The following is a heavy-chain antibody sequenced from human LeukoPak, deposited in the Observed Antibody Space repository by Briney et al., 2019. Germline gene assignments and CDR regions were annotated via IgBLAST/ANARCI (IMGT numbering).Heavy chain of an antibody. D-gene: IGHD3-9*01. CDR1: GGSISSSSYY. Sequence: PSETLSLTCTVSGGSISSSSYYWGWIRQPPGKGLEWFVSIYYSGSTYYNPSLKSRVTISVETSKNQFSLKLSSVTAADTAVYYCARQGGDGGYYDILTGYSSWYFDYWGQGTLVTVSS. V-gene: IGHV4-39*01. CDR2: IYYSGST. J-gene: IGHJ4*02. CDR3: ARQGGDGGYYDILTGYSSWYFDY.